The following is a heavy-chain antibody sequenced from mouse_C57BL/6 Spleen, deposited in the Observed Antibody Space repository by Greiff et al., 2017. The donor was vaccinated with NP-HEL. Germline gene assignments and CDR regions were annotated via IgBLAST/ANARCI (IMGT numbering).Heavy chain of an antibody. J-gene: IGHJ2*01. Sequence: EVQLQQSGPELVKPGASVKIPCKASGYTFTDYNMDWVKQSHGKSLEWIGDINPNNGGTNYNQKFKGKATLTVDKSSSTAYMELRSLTSEDTAVYYCARGSNYYGSSDFDYWGQGTTLTVSS. D-gene: IGHD1-1*01. CDR3: ARGSNYYGSSDFDY. CDR1: GYTFTDYN. V-gene: IGHV1-18*01. CDR2: INPNNGGT.